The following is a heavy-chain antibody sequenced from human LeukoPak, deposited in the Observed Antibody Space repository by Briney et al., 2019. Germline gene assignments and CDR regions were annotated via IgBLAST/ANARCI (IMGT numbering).Heavy chain of an antibody. CDR1: GYTFTTSG. D-gene: IGHD2-15*01. V-gene: IGHV1-18*01. CDR2: ISGYDGNT. J-gene: IGHJ3*02. CDR3: ARDICSGPACYSREPYDI. Sequence: GASVKVSCKASGYTFTTSGISWVRQAPGQGLEWMGWISGYDGNTNYAQKFQGRDTTITDISTSTAYMDLRSLTSDDTAVYYCARDICSGPACYSREPYDIWGQGTLVTVSS.